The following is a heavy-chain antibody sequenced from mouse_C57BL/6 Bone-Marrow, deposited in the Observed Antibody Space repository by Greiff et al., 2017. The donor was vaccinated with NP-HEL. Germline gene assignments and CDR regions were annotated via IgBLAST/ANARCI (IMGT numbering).Heavy chain of an antibody. Sequence: QVQLQQSGAELVNPGASVQISCKAFGYAFSNYWMKWVKPRPGKGLEWIGQIYPGDGDTNYNGKFKGKATLTADKSSSTVYMQLSSLTSEDSAVYFCARGAYWGQGTLVTVSA. CDR1: GYAFSNYW. J-gene: IGHJ3*01. CDR3: ARGAY. V-gene: IGHV1-80*01. CDR2: IYPGDGDT.